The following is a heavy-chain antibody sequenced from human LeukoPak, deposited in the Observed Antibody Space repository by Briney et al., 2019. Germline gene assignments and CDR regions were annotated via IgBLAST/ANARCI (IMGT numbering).Heavy chain of an antibody. J-gene: IGHJ3*02. V-gene: IGHV4-31*03. CDR1: GGSISSGGYY. D-gene: IGHD3-10*01. Sequence: SETLSLTCTVSGGSISSGGYYWSWIRQHPGKGLEWIGYIYYSGSTYYNPSLKSRVTISVDTSKNQFSLKLSSVTAADTAVYYCARAHITMVRGFIIPDAFDIWGQGTMVTVSS. CDR2: IYYSGST. CDR3: ARAHITMVRGFIIPDAFDI.